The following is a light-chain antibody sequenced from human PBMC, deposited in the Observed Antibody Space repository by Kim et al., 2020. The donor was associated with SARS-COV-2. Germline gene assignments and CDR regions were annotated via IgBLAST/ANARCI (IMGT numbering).Light chain of an antibody. V-gene: IGLV2-18*02. CDR2: EVN. J-gene: IGLJ2*01. Sequence: GQSVTISCTGTSSDIGSYTRVSWYQQPPGTAPKLMIYEVNNRPSGVPDRFSGSKPGNTASLTISELQAEDEADYYCSSSANSSTLVFGGGTQLTVL. CDR3: SSSANSSTLV. CDR1: SSDIGSYTR.